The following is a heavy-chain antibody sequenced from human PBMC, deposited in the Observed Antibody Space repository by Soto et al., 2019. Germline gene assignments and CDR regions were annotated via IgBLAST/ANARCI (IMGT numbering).Heavy chain of an antibody. CDR2: IYYSGST. CDR3: ATLQTTVTARYYYYYMDV. CDR1: GGSISSYY. Sequence: PSETLSLTCTVSGGSISSYYWSWIRQPPGKGLEWIGYIYYSGSTNYNPSLKSRVTISVDTSKNQFSLKLSSVTAADTAVYYCATLQTTVTARYYYYYMDVWGKGTTVTVSS. D-gene: IGHD4-17*01. V-gene: IGHV4-59*01. J-gene: IGHJ6*03.